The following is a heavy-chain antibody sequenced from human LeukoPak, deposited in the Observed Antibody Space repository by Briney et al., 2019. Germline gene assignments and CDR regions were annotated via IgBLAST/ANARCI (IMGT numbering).Heavy chain of an antibody. Sequence: SETLSPTCAVYGGSFSGYYWSWIRQPPGKGLEWIGEINHSGSTNYNPSLKSRVTISVDTSKNQFSLKLSSVTAADTAVYYCARGDVYCTNGVCNNPYYYYGMDVWGQGTTVTVSS. CDR3: ARGDVYCTNGVCNNPYYYYGMDV. CDR1: GGSFSGYY. D-gene: IGHD2-8*01. J-gene: IGHJ6*02. V-gene: IGHV4-34*01. CDR2: INHSGST.